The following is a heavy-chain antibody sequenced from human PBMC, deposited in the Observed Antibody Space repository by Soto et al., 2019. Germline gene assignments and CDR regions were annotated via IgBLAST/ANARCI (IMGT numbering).Heavy chain of an antibody. Sequence: DVQLVESGGGLVQPGGSLRLSCAASGFSFTTFWMSWVRQAPGKGLEWVANIKQDGSEKYYVDSVKGRLTISRDNAQNSLFLQMNSLRAEDTAVYYCARDRKRVAGPYYFDYWGQGTLVTVSS. CDR3: ARDRKRVAGPYYFDY. J-gene: IGHJ4*02. CDR2: IKQDGSEK. V-gene: IGHV3-7*01. CDR1: GFSFTTFW. D-gene: IGHD2-15*01.